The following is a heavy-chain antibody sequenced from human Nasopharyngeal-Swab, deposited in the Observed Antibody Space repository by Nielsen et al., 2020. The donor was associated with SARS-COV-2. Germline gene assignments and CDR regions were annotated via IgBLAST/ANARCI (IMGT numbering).Heavy chain of an antibody. Sequence: WVRQAPGQGLEWMGRINPNSGGTNYAQKFQGRVTMTRDTSISTAYMELSSLRSEDTAVYYCARAHYGMDVWGQGTTVTVSS. CDR2: INPNSGGT. CDR3: ARAHYGMDV. J-gene: IGHJ6*02. V-gene: IGHV1-2*06.